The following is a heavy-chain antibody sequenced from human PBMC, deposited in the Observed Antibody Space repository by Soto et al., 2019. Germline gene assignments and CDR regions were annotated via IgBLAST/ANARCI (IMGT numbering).Heavy chain of an antibody. CDR1: GFTFSSYA. CDR2: ISSNGGST. Sequence: EVQLVESGGGLVQPGGSLRHSCAASGFTFSSYAMHWVRQAPGKGLEYVSAISSNGGSTYYANSVKGRFTISRDNSKNTLYLQMGSLRTEDMAVYYCARSYSGYYFDYWGQGTLVTVSS. CDR3: ARSYSGYYFDY. V-gene: IGHV3-64*01. D-gene: IGHD1-26*01. J-gene: IGHJ4*02.